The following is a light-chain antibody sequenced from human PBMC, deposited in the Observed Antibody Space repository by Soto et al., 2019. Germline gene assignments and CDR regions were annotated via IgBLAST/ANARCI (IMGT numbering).Light chain of an antibody. V-gene: IGKV3D-7*01. CDR2: GAS. J-gene: IGKJ1*01. CDR3: QQDYNLPWT. Sequence: EIVMTQSPATLSLSPGERATLSCRAGQSVSSSYLSWYQQKPGQAPRLLIYGASTRATGIPARFSGSGSGTDFTLTISSLQPEDFAVYYCQQDYNLPWTFGQGTKVEIK. CDR1: QSVSSSY.